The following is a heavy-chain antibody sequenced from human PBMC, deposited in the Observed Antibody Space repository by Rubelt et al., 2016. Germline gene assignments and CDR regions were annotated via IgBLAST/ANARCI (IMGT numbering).Heavy chain of an antibody. Sequence: QVQLQQWGAGLLKPSETLSLTCAVYGGSFSGYYWSWIRQPPGKGLAWIGEINHSGSTTYNPSLTSRVTISVDTSKNQFRRRVSAVTAADTAVYYCARLISETYYLSTFDVWGQGTMVTVSS. CDR3: ARLISETYYLSTFDV. CDR2: INHSGST. D-gene: IGHD1-26*01. J-gene: IGHJ3*01. V-gene: IGHV4-34*01. CDR1: GGSFSGYY.